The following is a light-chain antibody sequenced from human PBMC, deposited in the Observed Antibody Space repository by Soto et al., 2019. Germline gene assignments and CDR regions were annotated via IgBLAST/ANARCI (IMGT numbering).Light chain of an antibody. CDR2: DDS. J-gene: IGLJ2*01. CDR3: QVWDSSSDHGV. CDR1: YIGSRS. V-gene: IGLV3-21*02. Sequence: SYELTQPPSVSVAPGQTARIPCGGNYIGSRSVHWYQQKPGQAPVLVVYDDSDRPSGIPERISGSNSGITATLTISRVEAGDEAEYFCQVWDSSSDHGVFGGGTKLTVL.